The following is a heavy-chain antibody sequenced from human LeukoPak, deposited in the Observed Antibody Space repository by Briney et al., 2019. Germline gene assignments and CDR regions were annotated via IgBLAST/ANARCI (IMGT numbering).Heavy chain of an antibody. Sequence: SETLSLTCAVYSGSFSGYYWSWIRQPPGKGLEWIGEINHSGSTNYNPSLKSRVTISVDTSKNQFSLKLSSVTAADAAVYYCARPRGRYYDSSGYNWFDPWGQGTLVTVSS. D-gene: IGHD3-22*01. CDR2: INHSGST. CDR3: ARPRGRYYDSSGYNWFDP. J-gene: IGHJ5*02. V-gene: IGHV4-34*01. CDR1: SGSFSGYY.